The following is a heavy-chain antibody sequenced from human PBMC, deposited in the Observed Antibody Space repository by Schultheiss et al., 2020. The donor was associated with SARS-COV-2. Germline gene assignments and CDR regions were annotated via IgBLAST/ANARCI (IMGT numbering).Heavy chain of an antibody. D-gene: IGHD2-8*02. CDR1: GFTFSSYG. CDR2: ISPSGSNK. V-gene: IGHV3-48*04. J-gene: IGHJ6*02. CDR3: ARVLYWRGDV. Sequence: GGSLRLSCAASGFTFSSYGMHWVRQAPCKGLEWVSYISPSGSNKYYAGSVKGRFTISRDNAKNSLYLQMNSLRADDTAVYYCARVLYWRGDVWGQGTTVTVSS.